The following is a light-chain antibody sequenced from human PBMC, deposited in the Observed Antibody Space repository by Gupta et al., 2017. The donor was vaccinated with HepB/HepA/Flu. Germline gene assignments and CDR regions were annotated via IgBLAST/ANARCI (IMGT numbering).Light chain of an antibody. J-gene: IGKJ1*01. Sequence: EILLTQSPDTLSLSPGETATLSCRASQSVLNDYLAWYQQKPGQAPRLLIYDTSNRVTGIPDRFSGSGSGTDFTLTITKVEPADFAVYYCQHDTQSLWKFGQGTKVEI. CDR2: DTS. CDR3: QHDTQSLWK. V-gene: IGKV3D-20*02. CDR1: QSVLNDY.